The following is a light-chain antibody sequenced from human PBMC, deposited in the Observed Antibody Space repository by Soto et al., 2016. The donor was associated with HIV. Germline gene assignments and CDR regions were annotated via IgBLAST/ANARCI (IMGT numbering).Light chain of an antibody. CDR3: QQYNTFSQRI. Sequence: DIQMTQSPSTLSASVGDRVTISCRASQNINNWLAWYQQKPGKPPKLLIYKASTLESGVPSRFSGSGSGTEFTLTISSLQPDDFAIYYCQQYNTFSQRIFGLGTKVEIQ. CDR2: KAS. CDR1: QNINNW. J-gene: IGKJ1*01. V-gene: IGKV1-5*03.